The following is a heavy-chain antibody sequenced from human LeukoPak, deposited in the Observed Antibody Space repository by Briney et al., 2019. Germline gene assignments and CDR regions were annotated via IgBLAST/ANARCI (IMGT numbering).Heavy chain of an antibody. Sequence: PGGSLRLSCAASGFTFSSYAMSWVRQAPGKGLEWVSAISGSGGSTYYADSVKGRFTISRDNSKNTLYLQMNSLRAEDTAVYYCSKGGAVVGGPGSAFENLGQGTMVTVSS. V-gene: IGHV3-23*01. D-gene: IGHD1-26*01. CDR3: SKGGAVVGGPGSAFEN. CDR2: ISGSGGST. CDR1: GFTFSSYA. J-gene: IGHJ3*02.